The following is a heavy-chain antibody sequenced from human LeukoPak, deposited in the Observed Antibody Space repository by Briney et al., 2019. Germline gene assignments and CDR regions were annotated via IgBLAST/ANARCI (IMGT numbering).Heavy chain of an antibody. J-gene: IGHJ4*02. CDR2: IFSSGST. Sequence: PSETLSLTCTVSGGSISSYHWSWIRQPAGKGLEWIGRIFSSGSTNYNPSLKSRVTISVDTSKNQFSLKLSSVTAADTAVYYCARHRSSGGRLDYWGQGTLVTVSS. D-gene: IGHD6-19*01. V-gene: IGHV4-4*07. CDR3: ARHRSSGGRLDY. CDR1: GGSISSYH.